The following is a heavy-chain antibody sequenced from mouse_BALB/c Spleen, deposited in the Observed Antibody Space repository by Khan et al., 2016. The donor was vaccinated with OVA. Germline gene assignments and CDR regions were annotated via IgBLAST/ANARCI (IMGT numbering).Heavy chain of an antibody. CDR3: ARTTVVGDFDY. CDR1: GFNIKDTY. Sequence: VQLKESGAELVKPGASVKLSCTASGFNIKDTYMHWVKQRPEQGLEWIGRIDPANGNTKYDPKFQGKATITADTSSNTAYLQLSSLTSEDTAGYYCARTTVVGDFDYWGQGTTLTVSS. V-gene: IGHV14-3*02. D-gene: IGHD1-1*01. J-gene: IGHJ2*01. CDR2: IDPANGNT.